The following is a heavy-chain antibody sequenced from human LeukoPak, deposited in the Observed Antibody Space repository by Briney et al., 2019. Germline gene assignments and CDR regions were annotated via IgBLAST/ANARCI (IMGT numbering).Heavy chain of an antibody. CDR1: GGSISSSSYY. D-gene: IGHD3-10*01. V-gene: IGHV4-39*01. CDR3: ARRPYGSGSAFYYFDY. Sequence: SETLSLTCTVSGGSISSSSYYWGWIRQPPGKGLEGIGSIYYSGSTYYNPSLKSRVTISVDTSKNQFSLKLSSVTAADTAVYYCARRPYGSGSAFYYFDYWGQGTLVTVSS. CDR2: IYYSGST. J-gene: IGHJ4*02.